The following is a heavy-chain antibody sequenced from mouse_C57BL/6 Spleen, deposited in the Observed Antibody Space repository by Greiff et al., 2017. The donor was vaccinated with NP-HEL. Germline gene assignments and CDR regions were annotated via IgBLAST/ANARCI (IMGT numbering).Heavy chain of an antibody. CDR3: TGSRAFAY. J-gene: IGHJ3*01. CDR2: IDPETGGT. V-gene: IGHV1-15*01. D-gene: IGHD1-1*01. CDR1: GYTFTDYE. Sequence: LVESGAELVRPGASVTLSCKASGYTFTDYEMHWVKQTPVHGLEWIGAIDPETGGTAYNQKFKGKAILTADKSSSTAYMELRSLTSEDSAVYYCTGSRAFAYWGQGTLVTVSA.